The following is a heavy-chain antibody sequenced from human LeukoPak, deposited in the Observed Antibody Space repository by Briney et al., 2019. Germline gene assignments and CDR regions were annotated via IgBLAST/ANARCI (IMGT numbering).Heavy chain of an antibody. CDR2: IYHSGST. J-gene: IGHJ4*02. Sequence: PSQTLSLTCTVSGGSISSGGYYWSWIRQPPGKGLEWIGYIYHSGSTYYNPSLKSRVTISVDRSKNQFSLKLSSVTAADTAVYYCARSELLSIAAAGPFDYWGQGTLVTVSS. CDR3: ARSELLSIAAAGPFDY. V-gene: IGHV4-30-2*01. D-gene: IGHD6-13*01. CDR1: GGSISSGGYY.